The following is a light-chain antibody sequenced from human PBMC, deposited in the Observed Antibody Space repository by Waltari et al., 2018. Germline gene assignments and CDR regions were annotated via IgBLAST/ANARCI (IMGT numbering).Light chain of an antibody. CDR1: SSNIGGGYD. CDR2: GNT. CDR3: QSYDSSLRGWV. V-gene: IGLV1-40*01. J-gene: IGLJ3*02. Sequence: QSVLTQAPSVSGAPGQRVTISCTGSSSNIGGGYDVHWYQQLPGTVPKLLIYGNTNRPSGVPDRFSGSKSGTSASLAITGRQAEDEADYYCQSYDSSLRGWVFGGGTKLTVL.